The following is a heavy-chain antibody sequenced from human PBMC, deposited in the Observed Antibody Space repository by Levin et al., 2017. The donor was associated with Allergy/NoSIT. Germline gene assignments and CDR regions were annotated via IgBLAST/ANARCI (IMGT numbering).Heavy chain of an antibody. Sequence: SGPTLVKPTQTLTLTCTFSGFSLSSSGMRVSWIRQPPGKALEWLGHIDWDDDKFYNTSLKTRLTISKDTSKNQVVLIMTNMDPVDTGTYYCARTPFGYYYGMDVWGQGTTVTVSS. CDR2: IDWDDDK. CDR3: ARTPFGYYYGMDV. D-gene: IGHD3-10*01. V-gene: IGHV2-70*04. J-gene: IGHJ6*02. CDR1: GFSLSSSGMR.